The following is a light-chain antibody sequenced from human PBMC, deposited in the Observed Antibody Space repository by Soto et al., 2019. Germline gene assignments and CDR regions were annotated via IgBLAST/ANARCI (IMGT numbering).Light chain of an antibody. J-gene: IGLJ1*01. CDR1: SSDIGGYDF. CDR2: DVT. Sequence: QSALTQPASVSGSPGQSLTISCAGTSSDIGGYDFVSWYQQHPGKAPKLILYDVTNRPSGVSNRFSGSKSGNTASLTISGLQAEDEADYYCSSYASGNTLYVFGPGTQLTVL. V-gene: IGLV2-14*03. CDR3: SSYASGNTLYV.